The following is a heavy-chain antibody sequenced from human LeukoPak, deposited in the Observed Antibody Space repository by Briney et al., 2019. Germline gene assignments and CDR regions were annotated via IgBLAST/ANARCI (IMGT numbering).Heavy chain of an antibody. V-gene: IGHV4-34*01. CDR2: INHSGST. J-gene: IGHJ4*02. CDR1: GGSFSGYY. D-gene: IGHD3-16*01. Sequence: PSETLSLTCAVYGGSFSGYYWSWIRQPPGRGLEWIGEINHSGSTNYNPSLKSRVTISVDTSKNQFSLKLSSVTAADTAVYYCASWGAWSRDPLFDYWGQGTLVTVSS. CDR3: ASWGAWSRDPLFDY.